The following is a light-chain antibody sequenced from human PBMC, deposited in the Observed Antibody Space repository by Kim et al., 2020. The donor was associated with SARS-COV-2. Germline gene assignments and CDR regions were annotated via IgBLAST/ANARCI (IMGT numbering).Light chain of an antibody. J-gene: IGKJ5*01. CDR3: QQYDNLPMT. Sequence: ASGGDGVKITCRASEDISNYFKWYQKKPGKAPKLLIYDASNLETGVPSKFNGSGSGKDFTFTISSLQPENIATYYCQQYDNLPMTFGQETRLEIK. CDR1: EDISNY. CDR2: DAS. V-gene: IGKV1-33*01.